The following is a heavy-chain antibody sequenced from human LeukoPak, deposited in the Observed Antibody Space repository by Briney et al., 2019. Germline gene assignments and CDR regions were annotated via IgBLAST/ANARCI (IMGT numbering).Heavy chain of an antibody. J-gene: IGHJ4*02. Sequence: SETLSLTCTVSGGSISSSSYYWGWIRQPPGKGLEWIGSIYYSGSTYYNPSLKSRVTISVDTSKNQFSLKLSSVTAADTAVYYCARYLLSGSYVNYWGQGTLVTVSS. CDR1: GGSISSSSYY. CDR2: IYYSGST. CDR3: ARYLLSGSYVNY. D-gene: IGHD1-26*01. V-gene: IGHV4-39*01.